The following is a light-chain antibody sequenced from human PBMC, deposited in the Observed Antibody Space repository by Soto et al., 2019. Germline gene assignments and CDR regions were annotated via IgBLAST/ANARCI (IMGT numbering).Light chain of an antibody. Sequence: PGERATHSCRASQSVSSSYLAWYQQKPGQAPRLLIYGASSRATGIPDRFSGSGSGTDFTLTISRLEPEDFAVYYCQQYGSSPWTFGQGTKVEIK. V-gene: IGKV3-20*01. CDR1: QSVSSSY. CDR3: QQYGSSPWT. CDR2: GAS. J-gene: IGKJ1*01.